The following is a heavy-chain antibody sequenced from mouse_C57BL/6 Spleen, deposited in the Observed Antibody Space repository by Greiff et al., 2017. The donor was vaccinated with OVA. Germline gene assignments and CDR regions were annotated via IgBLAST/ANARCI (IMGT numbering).Heavy chain of an antibody. V-gene: IGHV5-6*02. D-gene: IGHD2-4*01. J-gene: IGHJ1*03. CDR3: ARQGDSTMITYRYFDV. CDR1: GFTFSSYG. CDR2: ISSGGSYT. Sequence: DVKLVESGGDLVKPGGSLKLSCAASGFTFSSYGMSWVRQTPDKRLEWVATISSGGSYTYYPDSVKGRFTISRDNAKNTLYLQMSSLKSEDTAMYYCARQGDSTMITYRYFDVWGTGTTVTVSS.